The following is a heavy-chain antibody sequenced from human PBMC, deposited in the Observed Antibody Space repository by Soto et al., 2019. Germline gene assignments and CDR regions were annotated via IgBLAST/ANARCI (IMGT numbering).Heavy chain of an antibody. CDR3: ASSPRWGSYRSDAFDI. CDR2: IYYSGST. CDR1: GGSISSYY. D-gene: IGHD3-16*02. Sequence: SETLSLTCTVSGGSISSYYWSWIRQPPGKGLEWIGYIYYSGSTNYNPSLKSRVTISVDTSKNQFSLKLSSVTAADTAVYYCASSPRWGSYRSDAFDIWGQGTMVTVSS. J-gene: IGHJ3*02. V-gene: IGHV4-59*01.